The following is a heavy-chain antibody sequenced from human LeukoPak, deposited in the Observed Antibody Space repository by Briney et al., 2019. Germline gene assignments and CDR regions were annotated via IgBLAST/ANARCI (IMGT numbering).Heavy chain of an antibody. V-gene: IGHV1-3*01. CDR3: ARDLSSGWYGPPEYFQH. Sequence: GASVKVSCKASGYTFTSYAMHWVRQAPGQRLEWMGWINAGNGNTKYSQKFQGRVTITRDTSASTAYMELSSLRSEDTAVYYCARDLSSGWYGPPEYFQHWGQGTLVTVSS. CDR1: GYTFTSYA. CDR2: INAGNGNT. J-gene: IGHJ1*01. D-gene: IGHD6-19*01.